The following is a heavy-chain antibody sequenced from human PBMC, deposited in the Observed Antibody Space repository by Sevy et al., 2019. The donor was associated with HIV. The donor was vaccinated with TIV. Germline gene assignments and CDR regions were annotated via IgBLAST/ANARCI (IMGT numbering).Heavy chain of an antibody. Sequence: GGSLRLSCAASGFAFSTHAMHWVRQAPGMGLEWVAVISYEGTDTFYAASVEGRFTISRDNSKNMLSLQINSLRPEDTAVYYCARDGGNSVKWYPLYWGHGTLVTVSS. V-gene: IGHV3-30-3*01. D-gene: IGHD2-2*01. CDR2: ISYEGTDT. CDR3: ARDGGNSVKWYPLY. CDR1: GFAFSTHA. J-gene: IGHJ4*01.